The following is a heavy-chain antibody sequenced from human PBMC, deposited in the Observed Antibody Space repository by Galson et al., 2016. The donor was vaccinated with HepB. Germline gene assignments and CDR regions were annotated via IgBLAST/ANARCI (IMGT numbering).Heavy chain of an antibody. CDR1: GFTFSSYW. J-gene: IGHJ6*02. D-gene: IGHD6-13*01. CDR2: INSGGSGT. V-gene: IGHV3-74*01. Sequence: LRLSCAASGFTFSSYWMHWVRQAPGKGLVWVSRINSGGSGTSNADSVKGRFTISRDNAKNTLYLQMNSLKAEDTAVVYCARVSETGAAGVLCGMDVWGQGTTVTGSS. CDR3: ARVSETGAAGVLCGMDV.